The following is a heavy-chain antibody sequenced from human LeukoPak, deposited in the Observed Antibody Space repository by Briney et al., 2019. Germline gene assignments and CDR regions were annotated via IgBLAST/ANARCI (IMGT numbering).Heavy chain of an antibody. CDR3: ARPGASSPGNWFAS. V-gene: IGHV1-3*04. J-gene: IGHJ5*01. D-gene: IGHD6-13*01. CDR2: IDTANGNT. CDR1: GYTFTNHA. Sequence: GASVKVSCKASGYTFTNHAMHWVRQAPGQGLEWMGWIDTANGNTKYLQKFQGRVTSTRDTSARIVYMELSSLRFEDTALYYCARPGASSPGNWFASWGQGSLVTVSS.